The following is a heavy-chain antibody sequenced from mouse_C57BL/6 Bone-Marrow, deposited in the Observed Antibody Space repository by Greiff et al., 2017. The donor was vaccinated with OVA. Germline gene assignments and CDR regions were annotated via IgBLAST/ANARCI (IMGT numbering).Heavy chain of an antibody. J-gene: IGHJ2*01. CDR3: ARWGAYYYGSFFSDD. D-gene: IGHD1-1*01. V-gene: IGHV1-78*01. Sequence: VQLQQSDAELVKPGASVKISCKVSGYTFTDHTIHWMKQRPEQGLEWIGYIYPRDGSTKYNEKFKGKATLTADKSSSTAYMQLNSLTSEDSAVDFCARWGAYYYGSFFSDDWGQGTTLTVSS. CDR2: IYPRDGST. CDR1: GYTFTDHT.